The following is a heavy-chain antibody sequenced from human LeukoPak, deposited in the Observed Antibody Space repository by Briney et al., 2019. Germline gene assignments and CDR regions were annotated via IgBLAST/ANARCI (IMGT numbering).Heavy chain of an antibody. Sequence: PGGSLRLSCSASGFTFSDYDMNWVRQAPGQGLEWVSSISYLSSHVYYGDSVKGRFSISRDNAKNSLYLQMNSLGAEDTAVYYCARVLQTLGGVSFDYWGQGTLVTVSS. D-gene: IGHD5/OR15-5a*01. J-gene: IGHJ4*02. CDR3: ARVLQTLGGVSFDY. CDR1: GFTFSDYD. V-gene: IGHV3-21*01. CDR2: ISYLSSHV.